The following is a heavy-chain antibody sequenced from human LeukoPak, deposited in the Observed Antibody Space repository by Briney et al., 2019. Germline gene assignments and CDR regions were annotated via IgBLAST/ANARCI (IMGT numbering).Heavy chain of an antibody. D-gene: IGHD3-9*01. CDR1: GGSISRSDYY. V-gene: IGHV4-39*01. J-gene: IGHJ4*02. Sequence: SETLSLTCTVSGGSISRSDYYWRWIRQPPGKGLEWIGSILYGGNTYYNPSLKSRVTVSVDTSKNQFFLKLNSVTDVNTPVFYCARIPPRNFEWHAPLWGQGTLVTVSA. CDR2: ILYGGNT. CDR3: ARIPPRNFEWHAPL.